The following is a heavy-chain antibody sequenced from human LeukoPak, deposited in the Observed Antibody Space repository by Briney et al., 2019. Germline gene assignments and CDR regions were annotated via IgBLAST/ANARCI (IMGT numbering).Heavy chain of an antibody. CDR3: AREYVDTAMDLLFDY. J-gene: IGHJ4*02. Sequence: PGGSLRLSCAASGFTFSSYSMNWVRQASGKGLEWVSSISSSSSYIYYADSVKGRFTISRDNAKNSLYLQMNSLRAEDTAVYYCAREYVDTAMDLLFDYWGQGTLVTVSS. CDR1: GFTFSSYS. CDR2: ISSSSSYI. D-gene: IGHD5-18*01. V-gene: IGHV3-21*01.